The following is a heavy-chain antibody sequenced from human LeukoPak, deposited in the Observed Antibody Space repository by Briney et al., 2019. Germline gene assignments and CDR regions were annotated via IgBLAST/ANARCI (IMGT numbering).Heavy chain of an antibody. J-gene: IGHJ5*02. CDR2: ISSSGSTI. D-gene: IGHD3-16*01. CDR1: GFTFSSYE. Sequence: PGGSLRLSCAASGFTFSSYEMNWVRQAPGKGLEWVSYISSSGSTIYYAGSVKGRFTISRDNAKNSLYLQMNSLRAEDTAVYYCARTKYDYWFDPWGQGTLVTVSS. CDR3: ARTKYDYWFDP. V-gene: IGHV3-48*03.